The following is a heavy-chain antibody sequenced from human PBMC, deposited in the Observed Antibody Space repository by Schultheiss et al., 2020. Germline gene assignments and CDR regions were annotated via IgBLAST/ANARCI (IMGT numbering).Heavy chain of an antibody. D-gene: IGHD6-19*01. CDR3: AIAPYSSGWYPFDY. CDR2: IYHSGST. J-gene: IGHJ4*02. V-gene: IGHV4-61*01. Sequence: SATLSLTCTVSGGSVSSGSYYWSWIRQPPGKGLEWIGSIYHSGSTYYNPSLKSRVTISVDTSKNQFSLKLSSVTAADTAVYYCAIAPYSSGWYPFDYWGQGTLVTVSS. CDR1: GGSVSSGSYY.